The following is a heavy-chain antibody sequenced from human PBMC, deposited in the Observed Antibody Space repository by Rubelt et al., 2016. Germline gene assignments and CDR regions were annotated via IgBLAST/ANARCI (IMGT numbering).Heavy chain of an antibody. CDR1: GGSISSSSYY. V-gene: IGHV4-39*01. Sequence: QLQLQESGPGLVKPSETLSLTCTVSGGSISSSSYYWGWIRQPPGKGLEWIGSIYYSGSTYYNPSLKSRVTISVDTAKNQFSLKLSSVTAADTAVYYCARVNYYDSSGYYPDYWGQGTLVTVSS. J-gene: IGHJ4*02. CDR3: ARVNYYDSSGYYPDY. CDR2: IYYSGST. D-gene: IGHD3-22*01.